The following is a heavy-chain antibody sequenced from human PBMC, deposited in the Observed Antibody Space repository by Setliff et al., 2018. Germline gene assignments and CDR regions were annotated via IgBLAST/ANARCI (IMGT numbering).Heavy chain of an antibody. CDR3: ARAHYCSSTSCYYYYYMDV. D-gene: IGHD2-2*01. CDR1: GFTFSYYC. Sequence: PGGSLRLSCAASGFTFSYYCMSWVRQAPGEGLEWVANIQQDGSEKYHVDSVMGRFTISRDNAKNTLYLQMNSLRAEDTAVYYCARAHYCSSTSCYYYYYMDVWGKGTTVTVSS. J-gene: IGHJ6*03. CDR2: IQQDGSEK. V-gene: IGHV3-7*01.